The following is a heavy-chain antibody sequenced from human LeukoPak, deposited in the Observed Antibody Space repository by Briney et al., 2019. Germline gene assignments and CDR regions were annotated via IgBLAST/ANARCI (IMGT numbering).Heavy chain of an antibody. D-gene: IGHD3-3*01. J-gene: IGHJ6*03. CDR3: ARVAYDFWSGYYALGVYYYYMDV. V-gene: IGHV4-59*01. CDR2: IYYSGST. Sequence: SETLSLTCTVSGGSISSYYWGWIRQPPGKGLEWIGYIYYSGSTNYNPSLKSRVTISVDTSKNQFSLKLSPVTAADTAVYYCARVAYDFWSGYYALGVYYYYMDVWGKGTTVTVSS. CDR1: GGSISSYY.